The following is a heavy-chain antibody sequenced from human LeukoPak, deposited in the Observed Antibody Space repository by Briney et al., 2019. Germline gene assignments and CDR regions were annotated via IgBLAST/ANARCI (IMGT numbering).Heavy chain of an antibody. Sequence: GGSLRLSCAASEFTFSSNWTSWVRQAPGKGLEWVANIKQDGSEKYYVDSVKGRFTISRDNAKNSLYLQMNSLRAEDTAVYYCARDRMPFSGYDTGCFDPWGQGTLVTVSS. J-gene: IGHJ5*02. CDR3: ARDRMPFSGYDTGCFDP. CDR2: IKQDGSEK. D-gene: IGHD5-12*01. V-gene: IGHV3-7*01. CDR1: EFTFSSNW.